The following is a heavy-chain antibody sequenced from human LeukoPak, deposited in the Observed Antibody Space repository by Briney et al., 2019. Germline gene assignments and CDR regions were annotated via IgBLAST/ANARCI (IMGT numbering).Heavy chain of an antibody. CDR2: IGGSGDYT. D-gene: IGHD3-10*01. CDR1: QFTFSYYA. Sequence: GGPLRLSCSASQFTFSYYAMTGVRQAPGKGLEGFSGIGGSGDYTYYADSVKGRFTISRDNSKNTLYLQLNGLRVEDTAVYYCAKEIYAYGSRGFDFWGQGTLVTVSS. CDR3: AKEIYAYGSRGFDF. J-gene: IGHJ4*02. V-gene: IGHV3-23*01.